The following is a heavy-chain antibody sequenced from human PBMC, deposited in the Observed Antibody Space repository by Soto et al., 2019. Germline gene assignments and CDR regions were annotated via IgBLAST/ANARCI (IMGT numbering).Heavy chain of an antibody. Sequence: SETLSLTCTVSGGSISSGGYYWSWIRQHPGKGLEWIGYIYYSGSTYYNPSLKSRVTISVDTSKNLFSLKLSSVTAADTAVYYCARVCGGDCHYGMDVWGQGTTVTVSS. CDR1: GGSISSGGYY. J-gene: IGHJ6*02. V-gene: IGHV4-31*03. CDR3: ARVCGGDCHYGMDV. D-gene: IGHD2-21*02. CDR2: IYYSGST.